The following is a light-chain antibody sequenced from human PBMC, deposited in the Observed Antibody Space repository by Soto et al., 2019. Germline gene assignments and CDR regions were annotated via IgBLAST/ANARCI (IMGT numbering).Light chain of an antibody. CDR3: SSYTSSSTLYV. J-gene: IGLJ1*01. CDR2: EVS. V-gene: IGLV2-14*01. Sequence: SVLTQPPAASGAHGQSVTLSYPGTSSDVGAYNYVSWYQQHPGKAPKLMIYEVSNRPSGVSNRFSGSKSGNTASLTISGLQAEDEADYYCSSYTSSSTLYVFGTGTKGNVL. CDR1: SSDVGAYNY.